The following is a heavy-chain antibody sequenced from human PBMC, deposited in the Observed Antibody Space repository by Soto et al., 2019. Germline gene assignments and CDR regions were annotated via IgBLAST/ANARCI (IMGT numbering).Heavy chain of an antibody. CDR1: GYTFTGYY. Sequence: QVQLVQSGAEVKKPGASVKVSCKASGYTFTGYYMHWVRQVPGQGLEWMGWINPNSGGTNYAQKFQGRVTMTRDTSISTAYMELSRLRSDDTAVYYCARDECSSTSCYGWFDPWGQGTLVTVSS. D-gene: IGHD2-2*01. V-gene: IGHV1-2*02. CDR3: ARDECSSTSCYGWFDP. CDR2: INPNSGGT. J-gene: IGHJ5*02.